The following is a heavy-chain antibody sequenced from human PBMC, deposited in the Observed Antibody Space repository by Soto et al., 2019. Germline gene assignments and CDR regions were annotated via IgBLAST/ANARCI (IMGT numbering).Heavy chain of an antibody. J-gene: IGHJ6*02. V-gene: IGHV4-61*01. D-gene: IGHD6-25*01. CDR2: IYYSGST. CDR3: ARDRAANYYYGMDV. Sequence: QVQLQESGPGLVKPSKTLSLTCTVSGGSVSSGSYYWSWIRQPPGKGLEWIGYIYYSGSTNYNPYLKSRVTIAVDTSKNQFSLELSSVTAADTAVYYSARDRAANYYYGMDVWGQGTTDTVSS. CDR1: GGSVSSGSYY.